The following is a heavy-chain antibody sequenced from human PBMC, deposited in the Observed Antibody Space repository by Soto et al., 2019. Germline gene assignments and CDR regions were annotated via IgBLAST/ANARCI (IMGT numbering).Heavy chain of an antibody. Sequence: QVQLVQSGAEVKKPGSSVKVSCKASGGTFSSYAISWVRQAPGQGLEWMGGIIPIFGTANYAQKFQGRVTITADKSTSTAYMELSSLRSEDTAMYYCARGLAVAGMGYYYYGMDVWGQGTTVTVSS. CDR2: IIPIFGTA. CDR3: ARGLAVAGMGYYYYGMDV. V-gene: IGHV1-69*06. CDR1: GGTFSSYA. D-gene: IGHD6-19*01. J-gene: IGHJ6*02.